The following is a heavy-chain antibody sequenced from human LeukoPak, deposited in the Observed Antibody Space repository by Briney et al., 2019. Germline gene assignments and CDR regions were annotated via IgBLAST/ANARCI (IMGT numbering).Heavy chain of an antibody. D-gene: IGHD3-16*01. CDR2: ISHSGST. J-gene: IGHJ4*02. V-gene: IGHV4-34*01. Sequence: PSETLSLTCAVYGGSFSGYYWSWIRQPPGKGLEWIWEISHSGSTNYNPSLKSRGTISVDTSKNQFSLKLSCVTAADTAVYYCARGNDYVWGSYSTYYFDYWGQGTLVTVSS. CDR3: ARGNDYVWGSYSTYYFDY. CDR1: GGSFSGYY.